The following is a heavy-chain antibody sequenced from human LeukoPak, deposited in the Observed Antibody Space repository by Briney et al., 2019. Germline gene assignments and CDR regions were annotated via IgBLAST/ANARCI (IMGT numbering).Heavy chain of an antibody. CDR2: ITNSGSTI. CDR1: GFTFSSYA. V-gene: IGHV3-48*03. J-gene: IGHJ4*02. Sequence: GGSLRLSCAASGFTFSSYAMSWVRQAPGKGLEWVSYITNSGSTIHYADSVKGRFTISRDNAKNSLYLQMNSLRAEDTAVYYCAREGGDCRSTSCYVNYWGQGTLVTVSS. CDR3: AREGGDCRSTSCYVNY. D-gene: IGHD2-2*01.